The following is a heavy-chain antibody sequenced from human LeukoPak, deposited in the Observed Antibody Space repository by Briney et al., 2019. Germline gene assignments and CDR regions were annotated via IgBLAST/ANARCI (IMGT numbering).Heavy chain of an antibody. CDR2: INAGNGNT. CDR3: ARDRTYNWFDP. CDR1: GYTFTSYA. V-gene: IGHV1-3*01. Sequence: ASVKVSCKASGYTFTSYAMHWVRQAPGQRLEWMGWINAGNGNTKYSQKFQGRVTINRDTSASTAYMELSSLRSEDTAVYYCARDRTYNWFDPWGQGTLVTVSS. J-gene: IGHJ5*02.